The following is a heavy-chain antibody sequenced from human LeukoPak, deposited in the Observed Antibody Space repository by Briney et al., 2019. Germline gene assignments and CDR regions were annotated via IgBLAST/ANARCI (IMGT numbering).Heavy chain of an antibody. D-gene: IGHD2-2*01. Sequence: QPGGSLRLSCAASGFTFSSYSMNWVRQAPGKGLEWISYIGISSGNTKYADSVKGRFTISGDKAKYSVYLQMNSLRVEDTAVYYCARDTKYAFDNWGQGTLDTVSS. V-gene: IGHV3-48*01. J-gene: IGHJ4*02. CDR1: GFTFSSYS. CDR3: ARDTKYAFDN. CDR2: IGISSGNT.